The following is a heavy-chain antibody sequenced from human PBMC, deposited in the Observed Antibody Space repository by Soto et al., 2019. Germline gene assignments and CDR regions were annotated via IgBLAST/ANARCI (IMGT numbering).Heavy chain of an antibody. D-gene: IGHD4-4*01. Sequence: SKTLSLTCTVSGGSISRGGYYWSWIRQYPGKGLEWIGNIFYSGTTSYNPSLKSRVAISIDTSKNKFSLKLTSVTAADTAVYYCARERQTYINSRGVWLGPWGQGTMVTVYS. V-gene: IGHV4-31*03. CDR1: GGSISRGGYY. J-gene: IGHJ5*02. CDR2: IFYSGTT. CDR3: ARERQTYINSRGVWLGP.